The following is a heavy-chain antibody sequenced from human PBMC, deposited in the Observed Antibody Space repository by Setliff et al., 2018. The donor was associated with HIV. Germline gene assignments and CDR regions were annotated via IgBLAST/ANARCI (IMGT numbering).Heavy chain of an antibody. J-gene: IGHJ5*02. V-gene: IGHV4-31*03. Sequence: LSLTCTVSGGSISSGGYYWSWIRQHPGKGLEWIGYIYYSGSTYYNPSLKSRVTISVDTSKNQFSLKLSSVTAADTAVYYCARVGRIVGARGYWFDPWGQGTLVTVSS. D-gene: IGHD3-22*01. CDR2: IYYSGST. CDR3: ARVGRIVGARGYWFDP. CDR1: GGSISSGGYY.